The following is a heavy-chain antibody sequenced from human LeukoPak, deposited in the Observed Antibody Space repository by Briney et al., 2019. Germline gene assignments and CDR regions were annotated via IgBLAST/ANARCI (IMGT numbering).Heavy chain of an antibody. J-gene: IGHJ6*02. CDR2: IKQDGSEK. CDR3: ARDDRPLHCSSTSCFYYYYGMDV. CDR1: GFTFSSYS. D-gene: IGHD2-2*01. V-gene: IGHV3-7*01. Sequence: PGGSLRLSCAASGFTFSSYSMNWVRQAPGKGLEWVANIKQDGSEKYYVDSVKGRFTISRDNAKNSLYLQMNSLRAEDTAVYYCARDDRPLHCSSTSCFYYYYGMDVWGQGTTVTVSS.